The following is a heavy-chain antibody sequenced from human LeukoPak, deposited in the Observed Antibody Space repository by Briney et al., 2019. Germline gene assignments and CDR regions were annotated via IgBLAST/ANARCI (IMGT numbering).Heavy chain of an antibody. V-gene: IGHV4-59*01. J-gene: IGHJ4*02. CDR2: IYYSGST. CDR3: ARGEWEPRTFDY. Sequence: PSETLSLTCAVYGGSFSGYYWSWIRQPPGKGLEWIGYIYYSGSTNYNPSLKSRVTISVDTSKNQFSLKLSSVTAADTAVYYCARGEWEPRTFDYWGQGTLVTVSS. D-gene: IGHD1-26*01. CDR1: GGSFSGYY.